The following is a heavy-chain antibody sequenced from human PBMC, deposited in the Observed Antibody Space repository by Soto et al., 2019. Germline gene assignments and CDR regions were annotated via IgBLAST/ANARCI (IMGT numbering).Heavy chain of an antibody. V-gene: IGHV4-39*07. CDR3: PRVVPGIRYGFKNFPSFYP. CDR1: GGSINASNYH. D-gene: IGHD2-15*01. J-gene: IGHJ5*02. CDR2: IYYNGST. Sequence: SETLFLTCTVSGGSINASNYHSGWVRQPQRQGLDWIGNIYYNGSTNYNPSLKTRVTISVDTSKTSFSLKLTSVTAVDTAVYYCPRVVPGIRYGFKNFPSFYPWGQGTLVTVYS.